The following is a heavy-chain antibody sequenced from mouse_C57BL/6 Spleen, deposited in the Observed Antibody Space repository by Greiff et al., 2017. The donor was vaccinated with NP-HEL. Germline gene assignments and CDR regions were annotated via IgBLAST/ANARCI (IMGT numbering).Heavy chain of an antibody. D-gene: IGHD2-1*01. J-gene: IGHJ3*01. CDR3: ARRDGNYDWFAY. CDR1: GYTFTSYW. V-gene: IGHV1-7*01. CDR2: INPSSGYT. Sequence: QVQLQQSGAELAKPGASVKLSCKASGYTFTSYWMHWVRQRPGQGLEWIGYINPSSGYTKYNQKFKDKATLTADKSSSTAYMQMSSLTYEDSAVYDCARRDGNYDWFAYWGQGTLVTVSA.